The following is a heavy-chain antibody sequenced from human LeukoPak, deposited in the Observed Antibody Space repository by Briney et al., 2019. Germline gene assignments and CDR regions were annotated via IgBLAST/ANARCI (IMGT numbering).Heavy chain of an antibody. Sequence: GGSLRLSFAASGFTFSSYGMHWVRQAPGKGLEWVAVIWYDGSNKYYADSVKGRFTISRDDSKNTLYLQMNSLRAEDTAVYYCARGGLGWLQLGYWGQGTLVTVSS. CDR1: GFTFSSYG. CDR3: ARGGLGWLQLGY. V-gene: IGHV3-33*01. CDR2: IWYDGSNK. J-gene: IGHJ4*02. D-gene: IGHD5-24*01.